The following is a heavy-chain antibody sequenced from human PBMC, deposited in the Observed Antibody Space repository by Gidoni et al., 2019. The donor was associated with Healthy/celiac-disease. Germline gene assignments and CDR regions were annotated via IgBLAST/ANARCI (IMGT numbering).Heavy chain of an antibody. CDR2: IYHSGST. D-gene: IGHD3-3*01. CDR3: ARAHDSKDYYFDY. V-gene: IGHV4-30-2*01. CDR1: GGSISSGGYS. Sequence: QLQLQESGSGLVKPSQTLSLTCAVSGGSISSGGYSWSWIRQPPGKGLEWIGYIYHSGSTYYNPSLKSRVTISVDRSKTQFSLKLSSVTAADTAVYYCARAHDSKDYYFDYWGQGTLVTVSS. J-gene: IGHJ4*02.